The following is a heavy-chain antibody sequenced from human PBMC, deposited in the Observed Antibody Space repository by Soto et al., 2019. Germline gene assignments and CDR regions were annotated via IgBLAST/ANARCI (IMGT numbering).Heavy chain of an antibody. V-gene: IGHV3-74*01. J-gene: IGHJ5*02. CDR1: GFNFSNHW. CDR3: PRESGDWPLKWFDP. D-gene: IGHD2-21*02. Sequence: VHLVESGGGLVQPGGSLRLSCAASGFNFSNHWMHWVRQRPAEGLVWVSRITSDGKSKAYAESVKGRFAISRDNAKNTLYLQMNGLTAEDTAVYYCPRESGDWPLKWFDPWGQGTLVTVSS. CDR2: ITSDGKSK.